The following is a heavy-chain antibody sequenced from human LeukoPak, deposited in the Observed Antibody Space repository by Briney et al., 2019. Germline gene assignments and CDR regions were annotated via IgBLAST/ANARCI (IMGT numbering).Heavy chain of an antibody. V-gene: IGHV4-59*12. J-gene: IGHJ4*02. CDR1: GGSISSYY. CDR2: IYYSGNT. CDR3: ARETPQEVVAATRAGGYHFDF. Sequence: SETLSLTCTVSGGSISSYYWSWIRQPPGKGLEWIGYIYYSGNTNYNPSLKSRVTMSIDTSKNQFSLKLTSVTAADTAVYYCARETPQEVVAATRAGGYHFDFWGQGTLVTVSS. D-gene: IGHD2-15*01.